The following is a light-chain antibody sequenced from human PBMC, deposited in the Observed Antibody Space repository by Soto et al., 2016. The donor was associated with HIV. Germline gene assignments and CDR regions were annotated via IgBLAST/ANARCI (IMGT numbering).Light chain of an antibody. CDR2: KAS. CDR3: QQYNTVPWT. J-gene: IGKJ1*01. CDR1: HSISFW. V-gene: IGKV1-5*03. Sequence: DIQMTQSPSTLSASVGDRLTITCRASHSISFWLAWYQQKPGKAPKLLIAKASVLQSGVPSRFSGSGSGTEFTLTINSLHPDDFATYYCQQYNTVPWTFGQGTKLEMK.